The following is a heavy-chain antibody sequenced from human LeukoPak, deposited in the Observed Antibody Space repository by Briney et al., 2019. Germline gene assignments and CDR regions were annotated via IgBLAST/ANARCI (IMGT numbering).Heavy chain of an antibody. CDR1: GGTFSSYA. CDR3: ARGTMVRGVMGGFDP. V-gene: IGHV1-69*04. D-gene: IGHD3-10*01. CDR2: IIPILGIA. J-gene: IGHJ5*02. Sequence: ASVKVSCKASGGTFSSYAISWVRQAPGQGLEWMGRIIPILGIANYAQKFQGRVTITADKSTSTAYMELSSLRSEDTAVYYCARGTMVRGVMGGFDPWGQGTLVTVSS.